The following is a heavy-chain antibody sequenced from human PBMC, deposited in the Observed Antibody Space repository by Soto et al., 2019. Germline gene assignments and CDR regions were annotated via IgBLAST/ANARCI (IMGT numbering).Heavy chain of an antibody. CDR1: GYTFSTYG. CDR2: IRAYNGDT. CDR3: VSSSRGQIAS. Sequence: QVQLVQSGAEVKKPGASVKVSCKASGYTFSTYGINWVRQAPGQGLEWMGWIRAYNGDTNYAQKLQGRVTMTTNTTTNTAYMELRSLRSDDTAVYYCVSSSRGQIASWCQGSLVTVSS. V-gene: IGHV1-18*01. J-gene: IGHJ4*02. D-gene: IGHD6-19*01.